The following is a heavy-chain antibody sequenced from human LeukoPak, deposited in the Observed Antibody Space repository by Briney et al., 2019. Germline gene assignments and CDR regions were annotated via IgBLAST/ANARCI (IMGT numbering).Heavy chain of an antibody. CDR1: GYTFTSYG. V-gene: IGHV1-2*02. J-gene: IGHJ3*02. CDR2: INPNSGGT. D-gene: IGHD4-4*01. Sequence: ASVKVSCKASGYTFTSYGISWVRQAPGQGLEWMGWINPNSGGTNYAQKFQGRVTMTRDTSISTAYMELSRLRSDDTAVYYCASTEGLPDDAFDIWGQGTMVTVSS. CDR3: ASTEGLPDDAFDI.